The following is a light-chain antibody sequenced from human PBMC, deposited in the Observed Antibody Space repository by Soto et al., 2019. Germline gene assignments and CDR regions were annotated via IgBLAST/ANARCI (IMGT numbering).Light chain of an antibody. Sequence: EIVMTRSPATLSVSPGETVTLSCRASQSVSTSVAWYQQKPGQAPRLLIYAAFTRATAVPARFSGSGSGTEFALTISGLQSEDFAVYHCQQHKDWPLTFGGGTKVDIK. CDR2: AAF. J-gene: IGKJ4*01. CDR1: QSVSTS. CDR3: QQHKDWPLT. V-gene: IGKV3-15*01.